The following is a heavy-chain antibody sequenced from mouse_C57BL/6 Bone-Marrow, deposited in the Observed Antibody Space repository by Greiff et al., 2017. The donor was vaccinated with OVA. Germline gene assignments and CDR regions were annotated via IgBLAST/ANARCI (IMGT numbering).Heavy chain of an antibody. V-gene: IGHV5S21*01. CDR2: ICSGGVYI. Sequence: EVHLVESGEGLVKPGGSLKLSCAASGFTFSSYAMSWVRQTPEKRLEWVAYICSGGVYIYYADTVKGRFTISRDNARNTLYLQMSSLKSEDSAVYYCARTRWDVEYFDVWGTGTTVTVSS. D-gene: IGHD4-1*01. CDR1: GFTFSSYA. J-gene: IGHJ1*03. CDR3: ARTRWDVEYFDV.